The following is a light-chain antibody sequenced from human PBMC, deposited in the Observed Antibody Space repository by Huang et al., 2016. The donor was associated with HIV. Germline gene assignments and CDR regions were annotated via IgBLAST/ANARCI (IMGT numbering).Light chain of an antibody. CDR2: AAS. CDR1: QVISNA. V-gene: IGKV1-NL1*01. CDR3: QQYYRPPYT. Sequence: DIQMTQSPSSLSASVGDRVTITCLASQVISNALAWYQQKPGKAPNLLLSAASRLESEVPSRFSGGGSGTDYTLTISSLQPEDFATYYCQQYYRPPYTFGQGTKLDIK. J-gene: IGKJ2*01.